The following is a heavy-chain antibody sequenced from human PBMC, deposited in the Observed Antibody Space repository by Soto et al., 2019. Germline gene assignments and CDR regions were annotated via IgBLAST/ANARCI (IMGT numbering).Heavy chain of an antibody. CDR1: GGSFSGYS. V-gene: IGHV4-34*01. CDR3: ARGRQPDVYYYYYGLDV. D-gene: IGHD1-1*01. CDR2: INHSGST. J-gene: IGHJ6*02. Sequence: QVQLQQWGAGLLKPSETLSLTCGVYGGSFSGYSWNWIRQPPGKGLEWIGEINHSGSTNYRPSLKSRVTISLDTSKNQFSLKLSSVTAADTAVYYCARGRQPDVYYYYYGLDVWGQGATVTVSS.